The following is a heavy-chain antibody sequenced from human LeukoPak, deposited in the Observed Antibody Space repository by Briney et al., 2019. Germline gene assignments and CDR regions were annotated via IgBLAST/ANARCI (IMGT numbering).Heavy chain of an antibody. CDR3: ARDQWAVAGTLDY. J-gene: IGHJ4*02. CDR2: INHSGST. CDR1: GGSFSGYY. D-gene: IGHD6-19*01. V-gene: IGHV4-34*01. Sequence: PSEALSLTCAVYGGSFSGYYWSWIRQPPGKGLEWIGEINHSGSTNYNPSLKSRVTISVDTSKNQFSLKLSSVTAADTAVYYCARDQWAVAGTLDYWGQGTLVTVSS.